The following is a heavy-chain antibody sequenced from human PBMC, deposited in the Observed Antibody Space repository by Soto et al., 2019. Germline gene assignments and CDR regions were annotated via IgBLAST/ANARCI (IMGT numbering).Heavy chain of an antibody. CDR2: INNDGSRA. J-gene: IGHJ4*02. CDR1: GFTFRNNW. Sequence: EVQLVESGGGLVQPGESLRLSCVASGFTFRNNWMHWARQAPGKGLVWVAHINNDGSRAIYADSVKGRFTISRDNAKNTRFLRMDSLRVEDTAVYYCVNGGWLGDWGQGTMVTVSS. CDR3: VNGGWLGD. D-gene: IGHD3-10*01. V-gene: IGHV3-74*01.